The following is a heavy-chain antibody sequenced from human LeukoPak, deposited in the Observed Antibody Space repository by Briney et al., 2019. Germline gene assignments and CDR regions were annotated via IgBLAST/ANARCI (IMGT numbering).Heavy chain of an antibody. D-gene: IGHD3-22*01. V-gene: IGHV1-8*01. CDR1: GYTFTSYD. J-gene: IGHJ6*02. CDR3: ARAGQGLVLSIVRAVYDSSGYYYWYYGMDV. CDR2: MNPNSGNT. Sequence: ASVKVSCKASGYTFTSYDINWVRQAPGQGLEWMGWMNPNSGNTGYAQKFQGRVTMTRNTSISTAYMELSSLRSEDTAVYYCARAGQGLVLSIVRAVYDSSGYYYWYYGMDVWGQGTTVTVSS.